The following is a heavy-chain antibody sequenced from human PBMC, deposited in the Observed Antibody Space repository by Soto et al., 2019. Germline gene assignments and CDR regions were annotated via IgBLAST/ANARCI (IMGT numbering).Heavy chain of an antibody. J-gene: IGHJ6*02. CDR2: ISSSSSYI. CDR3: ARLSVVVPAAIPRHYYGMDV. D-gene: IGHD2-2*02. Sequence: PGGSLGLSCAASGFTFSSYSMNWVRQAPGKGLEWVSSISSSSSYIYYADSVKGRFTISRDNAKNSLYLQMNSLRAEDTAVYYCARLSVVVPAAIPRHYYGMDVSCQGTTVTVSS. CDR1: GFTFSSYS. V-gene: IGHV3-21*01.